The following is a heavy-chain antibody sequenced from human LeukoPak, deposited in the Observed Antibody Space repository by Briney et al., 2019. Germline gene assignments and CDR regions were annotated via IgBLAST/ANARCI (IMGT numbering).Heavy chain of an antibody. CDR1: GFTFSSYA. J-gene: IGHJ4*02. D-gene: IGHD3-10*01. CDR2: ISGSGGST. Sequence: GGSLRLSCAASGFTFSSYAMSWVRQAPGKGLEWVSAISGSGGSTYYADSAKGRFTISRDNSKNTLYLQMNSLRAEDTAVYYCAKDRISYGSGRSPLDYWGQGTLVTVSS. CDR3: AKDRISYGSGRSPLDY. V-gene: IGHV3-23*01.